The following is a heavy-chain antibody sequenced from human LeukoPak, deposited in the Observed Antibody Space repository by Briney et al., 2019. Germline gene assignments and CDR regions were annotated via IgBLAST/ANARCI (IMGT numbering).Heavy chain of an antibody. J-gene: IGHJ4*02. D-gene: IGHD1-14*01. CDR3: ARVGNHRAGGHFDY. V-gene: IGHV3-21*04. CDR2: ISSGTSYI. Sequence: GGSLRLSCAASGFTFSSYSMNWVRQAPGKGLEWVSSISSGTSYIYYADSVKGRFTISRDNAKNSLYLQMNGLRAADTAVYYCARVGNHRAGGHFDYWGQGILVTVSS. CDR1: GFTFSSYS.